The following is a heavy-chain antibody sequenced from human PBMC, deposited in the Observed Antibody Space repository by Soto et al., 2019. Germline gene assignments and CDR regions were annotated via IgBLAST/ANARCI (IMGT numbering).Heavy chain of an antibody. CDR3: ASRWGGPFDY. Sequence: QVQLQESGPGLVKPSETLSLTCTVSGGSISSYYWSWIRQPPGKGLKWIGYIYYSGSTNYNPSLKSRVTISVDTSKNQFSLKLSSVTAADTAVYYCASRWGGPFDYWGQGTLVTVSS. D-gene: IGHD2-21*01. V-gene: IGHV4-59*01. CDR1: GGSISSYY. CDR2: IYYSGST. J-gene: IGHJ4*02.